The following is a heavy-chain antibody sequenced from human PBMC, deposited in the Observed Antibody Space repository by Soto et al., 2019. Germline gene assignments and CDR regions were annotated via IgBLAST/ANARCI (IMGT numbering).Heavy chain of an antibody. Sequence: QLQLQESGSGLVKPSQTLSLTCAVSGGSISSGGYSRSWIRQPPGKGLEWIGYIYHSGSTYYHPSLKSRVTISVDRPKNQFSLKLSSVTAAETAVYYCASAGGLGAVAADYWGQGTLVTVSS. CDR1: GGSISSGGYS. D-gene: IGHD6-19*01. CDR2: IYHSGST. V-gene: IGHV4-30-2*01. J-gene: IGHJ4*02. CDR3: ASAGGLGAVAADY.